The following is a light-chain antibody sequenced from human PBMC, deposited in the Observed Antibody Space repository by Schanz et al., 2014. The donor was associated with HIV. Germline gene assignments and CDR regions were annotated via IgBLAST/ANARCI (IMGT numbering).Light chain of an antibody. CDR1: QGISKH. CDR3: LQDSSKPYT. V-gene: IGKV1-27*01. CDR2: STS. Sequence: DVQMTQSPSSLSASIGDTVTITCRASQGISKHFAWYQQKPGKVPKLLIHSTSILQSGVPSRFSGSGSGTDFTLTISSLQTEDFATYYCLQDSSKPYTFGQGTKLEI. J-gene: IGKJ2*01.